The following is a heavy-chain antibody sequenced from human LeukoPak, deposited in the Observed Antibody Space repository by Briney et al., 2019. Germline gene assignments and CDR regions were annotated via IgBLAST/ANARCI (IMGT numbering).Heavy chain of an antibody. CDR1: GFTFSDYY. Sequence: GGSLRLSCAASGFTFSDYYMSWIRQAPGKGLEWVSYISSSGSTIYYADSVRGRFTISRDNAKNSLYLQMNSLRAEDTAVYYCARDRHQLLFNPLDYWGQGTLVTVSS. D-gene: IGHD2-2*01. CDR3: ARDRHQLLFNPLDY. CDR2: ISSSGSTI. V-gene: IGHV3-11*04. J-gene: IGHJ4*02.